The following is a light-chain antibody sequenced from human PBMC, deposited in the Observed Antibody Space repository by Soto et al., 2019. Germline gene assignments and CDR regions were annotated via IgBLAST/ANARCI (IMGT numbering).Light chain of an antibody. J-gene: IGKJ1*01. V-gene: IGKV3-20*01. CDR1: QSVSSSF. CDR3: QQYDSSPLT. CDR2: GAS. Sequence: DIVLTQSPGALSLSPGERATLSCRASQSVSSSFLAWYQQKAGQAPRLLIYGASSRATGIPDRFSGSGSGTDFTLTISRLEPEDFAVYYCQQYDSSPLTFGQGTKVEIK.